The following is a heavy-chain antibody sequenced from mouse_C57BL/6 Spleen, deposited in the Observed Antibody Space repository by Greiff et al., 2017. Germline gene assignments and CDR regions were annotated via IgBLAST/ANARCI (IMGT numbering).Heavy chain of an antibody. CDR3: AREGNYGYAMDY. CDR2: INPNNGGT. D-gene: IGHD1-1*01. Sequence: VQLQQSGPELVKPGASVKMSCKASGYTFTDYNMHWVKQSHGKSLEWIGYINPNNGGTSYNQKFKGKATLTVNKPSSTAYMELRSLTSEDSAVYYCAREGNYGYAMDYWGQGTSVTVSS. V-gene: IGHV1-22*01. J-gene: IGHJ4*01. CDR1: GYTFTDYN.